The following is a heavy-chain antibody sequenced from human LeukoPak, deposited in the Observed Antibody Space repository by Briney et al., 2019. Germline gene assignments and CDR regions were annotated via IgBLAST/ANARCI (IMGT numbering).Heavy chain of an antibody. D-gene: IGHD2-2*01. CDR3: ARDSSFYCSSTSCYGSQNYYYMDV. CDR2: IYSGGST. Sequence: GGSLRLSCAASGFTVSSNYMSWVRQAPGKGLEWVSVIYSGGSTYYADSVKGRFTISRDNSKNTLYLQMNSLRAEDTAVYYCARDSSFYCSSTSCYGSQNYYYMDVWGKGTTVTVSS. CDR1: GFTVSSNY. V-gene: IGHV3-53*01. J-gene: IGHJ6*03.